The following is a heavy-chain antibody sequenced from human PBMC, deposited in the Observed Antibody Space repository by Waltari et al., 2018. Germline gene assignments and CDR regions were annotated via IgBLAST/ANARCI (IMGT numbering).Heavy chain of an antibody. J-gene: IGHJ5*02. CDR2: RKQDGSGK. CDR1: GFTFSSYW. CDR3: ARGQDSFDP. Sequence: EVQLVESGGGLVQPGGSLRLSCAASGFTFSSYWMSWVRQAPGKGLEGVPKRKQDGSGKSYVDSVKGRFTISRDNAKNSLYLQMNSLRAEDTAVYYCARGQDSFDPWGQGTLVTVSS. V-gene: IGHV3-7*04.